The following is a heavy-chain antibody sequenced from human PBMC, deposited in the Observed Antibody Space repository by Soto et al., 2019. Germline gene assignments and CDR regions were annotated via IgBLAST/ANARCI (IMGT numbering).Heavy chain of an antibody. CDR1: GFTFSSYS. V-gene: IGHV3-48*02. J-gene: IGHJ6*02. Sequence: PGGSLRLSCASSGFTFSSYSLTWVRQAPGRGLWWVSYISSSSSTIYYADSVKGRFTISRDNAKNSLYLQMDSLRDEDTAVHYCGRDPPVEWGLRMEVWGQGTTVTVSS. CDR3: GRDPPVEWGLRMEV. CDR2: ISSSSSTI. D-gene: IGHD3-3*01.